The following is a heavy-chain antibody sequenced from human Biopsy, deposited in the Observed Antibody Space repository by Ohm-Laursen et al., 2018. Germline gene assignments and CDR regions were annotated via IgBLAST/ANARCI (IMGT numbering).Heavy chain of an antibody. Sequence: PTQTLTLTSSFSGLSLSTSGVGVGWIRQPPGKALEWLALIYWNDDKRYSPSLKSRLNSTKDTTKKQVVLPMTNMDPVDTATYYCARLGSHQLKNWFDHWGQGTLVTVSS. CDR1: GLSLSTSGVG. D-gene: IGHD2-2*01. V-gene: IGHV2-5*01. CDR3: ARLGSHQLKNWFDH. CDR2: IYWNDDK. J-gene: IGHJ5*02.